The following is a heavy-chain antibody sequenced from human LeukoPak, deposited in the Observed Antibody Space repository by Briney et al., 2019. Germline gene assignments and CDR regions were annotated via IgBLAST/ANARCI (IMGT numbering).Heavy chain of an antibody. CDR3: ASTDTAMGPDAFDI. V-gene: IGHV4-39*01. Sequence: PSETLSLTCTVSGGSISSSSYYWGWIRQPPGKGLEWIGSIYYSGSTYYNPSLKSRVTISVDTSKNQSSLKLSSVTAADTAVYYCASTDTAMGPDAFDIWGQGTMVTVSS. D-gene: IGHD5-18*01. CDR1: GGSISSSSYY. J-gene: IGHJ3*02. CDR2: IYYSGST.